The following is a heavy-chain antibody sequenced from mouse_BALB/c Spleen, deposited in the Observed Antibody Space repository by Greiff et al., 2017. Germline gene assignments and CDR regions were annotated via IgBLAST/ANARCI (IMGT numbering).Heavy chain of an antibody. J-gene: IGHJ3*01. CDR3: AGDMGGFAY. Sequence: EVQLVESGGGLVQPGGSLRLSCATSGFTFTDYYMSWFRQPPGKALVWLGFIRNKSNGYTTEYSASVKGRFTISRDNSQSILYLQMNTLGADDSATEDYAGDMGGFAYWGQGTLVTVSA. V-gene: IGHV7-3*02. CDR1: GFTFTDYY. CDR2: IRNKSNGYTT.